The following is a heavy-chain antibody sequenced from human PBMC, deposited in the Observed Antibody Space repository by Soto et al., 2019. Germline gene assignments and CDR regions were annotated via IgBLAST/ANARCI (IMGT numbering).Heavy chain of an antibody. CDR2: IYYSGST. Sequence: SETLSLTCTVSGGSISSSSYYWGWIRQPPQKGLEWIGSIYYSGSTYFNPSLKSRVTIAIDTSKNQFSLNLRSVTAADTAVYYCARHVYCSSDSCYAGGRYFQDWGQGTLVTVSS. CDR1: GGSISSSSYY. D-gene: IGHD2-2*01. CDR3: ARHVYCSSDSCYAGGRYFQD. V-gene: IGHV4-39*01. J-gene: IGHJ1*01.